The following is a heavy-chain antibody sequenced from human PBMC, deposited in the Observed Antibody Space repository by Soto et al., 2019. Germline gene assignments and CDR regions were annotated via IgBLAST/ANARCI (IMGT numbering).Heavy chain of an antibody. J-gene: IGHJ5*02. D-gene: IGHD3-10*01. CDR1: GYTFTSYA. CDR2: INAGNGNT. Sequence: GASVKVSCKASGYTFTSYAMHWVRQAPGQRLEWMGWINAGNGNTKYSQKFQGRVTITRDTSASTAYMELSSLRSEDTAVYYCARESENGSGSYWVPGRQKNWFDPWGQGTLVTVSS. V-gene: IGHV1-3*01. CDR3: ARESENGSGSYWVPGRQKNWFDP.